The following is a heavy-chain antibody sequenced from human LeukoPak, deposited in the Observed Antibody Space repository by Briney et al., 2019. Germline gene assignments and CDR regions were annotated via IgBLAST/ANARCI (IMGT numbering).Heavy chain of an antibody. CDR2: INHSGST. D-gene: IGHD3-9*01. V-gene: IGHV4-34*01. J-gene: IGHJ4*02. CDR1: GGSFGGYY. Sequence: PSETLSLTCAVYGGSFGGYYWSWLRQPPGKGLEWIGEINHSGSTNYNPSLKSRVTISVDTSKNQFSLKLSSVTAADTAVYYCAREKRGYDILTGYYDYFDYWGQGTLVTVSS. CDR3: AREKRGYDILTGYYDYFDY.